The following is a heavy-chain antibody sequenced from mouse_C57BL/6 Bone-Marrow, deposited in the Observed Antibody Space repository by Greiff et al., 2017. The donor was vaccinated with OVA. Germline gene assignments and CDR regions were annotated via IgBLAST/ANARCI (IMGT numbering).Heavy chain of an antibody. Sequence: EVKLVESGGGLVKPGGSLKLSCAASGFTFSSYAMSWVRQTPEKRLEWVATISDGGSYTYYPDNVEGRFTISRDNAKNNLYLQMSHLKSEDTAMYYCARAHFYYGSRTGYFDVWGTGTTVTVSS. CDR1: GFTFSSYA. CDR3: ARAHFYYGSRTGYFDV. D-gene: IGHD1-1*01. CDR2: ISDGGSYT. J-gene: IGHJ1*03. V-gene: IGHV5-4*03.